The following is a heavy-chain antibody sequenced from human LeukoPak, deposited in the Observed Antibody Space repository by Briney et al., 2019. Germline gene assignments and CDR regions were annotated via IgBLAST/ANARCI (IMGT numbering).Heavy chain of an antibody. Sequence: GGSLRLSSAASGFTFTDYAIHWVRQAPGKGLEWVAVISYDGDHKYYPDSVKGRFTISRDNSKNTVYLQMNSLRVEDTAVYFCAREYYSGIYYVFDYWGQGTLVTVSS. CDR3: AREYYSGIYYVFDY. CDR2: ISYDGDHK. V-gene: IGHV3-30-3*01. D-gene: IGHD1-26*01. J-gene: IGHJ4*02. CDR1: GFTFTDYA.